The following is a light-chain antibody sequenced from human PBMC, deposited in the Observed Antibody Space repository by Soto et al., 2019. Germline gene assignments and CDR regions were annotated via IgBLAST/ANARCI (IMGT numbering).Light chain of an antibody. Sequence: AIQMTQSPSSLSASVGDRVTITCRASQGIRNDLGWYQQRPVKVPKLLIYATYNLQPGVPSRFRGSGSGADLTLTISSLQPEDFATYSCRQDYSYPRPCGQGTKVEI. CDR2: ATY. J-gene: IGKJ1*01. CDR3: RQDYSYPRP. CDR1: QGIRND. V-gene: IGKV1-6*01.